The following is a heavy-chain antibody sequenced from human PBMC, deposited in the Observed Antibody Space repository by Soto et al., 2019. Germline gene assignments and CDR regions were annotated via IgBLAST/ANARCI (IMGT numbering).Heavy chain of an antibody. D-gene: IGHD6-6*01. J-gene: IGHJ6*03. CDR3: ARRARPAFYYMDV. CDR2: ISSNGVGT. CDR1: GFTLSGYA. V-gene: IGHV3-64*01. Sequence: EVQVAESGGGLAQPGGSLRLSCEASGFTLSGYAMDWVRQAPGKGLEYVSGISSNGVGTYYANSVQGRFTISRDNYKNTVYLQMGSLRPEDMAVYYCARRARPAFYYMDVWGKGTTVTVSS.